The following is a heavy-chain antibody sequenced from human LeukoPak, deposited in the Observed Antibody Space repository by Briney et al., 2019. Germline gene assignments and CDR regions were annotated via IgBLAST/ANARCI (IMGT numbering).Heavy chain of an antibody. J-gene: IGHJ4*02. CDR2: IYTSGST. D-gene: IGHD3-9*01. CDR3: AASTIYYFDY. V-gene: IGHV4-61*02. CDR1: GGSISSGSYY. Sequence: PSETLSLTCTVSGGSISSGSYYWSWIRQPAGKGLEWIGRIYTSGSTNYNPSLKSRVTISVDTSKNQFSLKLSSVTAADTAVYYCAASTIYYFDYWGQGTLVTVSS.